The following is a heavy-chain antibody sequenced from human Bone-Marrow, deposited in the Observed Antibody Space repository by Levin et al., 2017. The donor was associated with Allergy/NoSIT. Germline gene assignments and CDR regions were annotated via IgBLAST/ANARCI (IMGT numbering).Heavy chain of an antibody. V-gene: IGHV3-48*03. CDR2: INNNGDRT. CDR3: VREYYGLLAGYYFDY. D-gene: IGHD3-9*01. CDR1: GFSFSTFE. J-gene: IGHJ4*02. Sequence: PGGSLRLSCAASGFSFSTFEMNWVRQAPGKGLEWLSYINNNGDRTHYADSVKGRFTVSRDNAKNSLFLQMNSLRPEDSAVYYCVREYYGLLAGYYFDYWGQGTLVTVSS.